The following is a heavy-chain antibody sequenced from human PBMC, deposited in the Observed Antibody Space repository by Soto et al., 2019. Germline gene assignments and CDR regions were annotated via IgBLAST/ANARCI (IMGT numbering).Heavy chain of an antibody. CDR2: INAGNGNT. Sequence: GASVKVSCKASGYTFTSYAMHWVRQAPGQRLEWMGWINAGNGNTKYSQKFQGRVTITADKSTSTAYMELSSLRSEDTAVYYCARDGQVWFDPWGQGTLVTVSS. CDR1: GYTFTSYA. CDR3: ARDGQVWFDP. V-gene: IGHV1-3*01. J-gene: IGHJ5*02.